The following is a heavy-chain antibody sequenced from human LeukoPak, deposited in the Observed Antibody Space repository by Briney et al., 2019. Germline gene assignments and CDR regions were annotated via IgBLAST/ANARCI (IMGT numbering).Heavy chain of an antibody. V-gene: IGHV4-4*07. CDR3: ARGSFDSSGYYVFDY. D-gene: IGHD3-22*01. Sequence: SETLSLTCSVSGGSISTNYWSWIRQPAGKGLQWIGRIYNTGNTNYSPSLESRVTMSADTSKNQFSLKLSSVTAADTAVYYCARGSFDSSGYYVFDYWGQGSLVTVPS. J-gene: IGHJ4*02. CDR2: IYNTGNT. CDR1: GGSISTNY.